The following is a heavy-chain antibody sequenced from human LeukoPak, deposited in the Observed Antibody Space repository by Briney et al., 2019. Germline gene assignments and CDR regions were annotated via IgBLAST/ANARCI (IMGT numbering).Heavy chain of an antibody. Sequence: PGGSLRLSCAASGFTFSSYGMHWVRQAPGKGLEWVAVISYDGSNKYYADSVKGRFTISRDNAKNSLYLQMNSLRAEDTAVYYCARDVPYGATTLDYWGQGTVVTVSS. CDR2: ISYDGSNK. CDR1: GFTFSSYG. D-gene: IGHD4/OR15-4a*01. V-gene: IGHV3-30*03. CDR3: ARDVPYGATTLDY. J-gene: IGHJ4*02.